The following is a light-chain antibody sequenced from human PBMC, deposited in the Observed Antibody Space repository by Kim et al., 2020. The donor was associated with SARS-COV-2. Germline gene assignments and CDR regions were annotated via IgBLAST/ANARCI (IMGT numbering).Light chain of an antibody. J-gene: IGKJ2*01. Sequence: LSPGERATLSCRASQSVSSSYLAWYQQKPGQAPRLLISGASSRATGIPDRFSGSGSGTDFTLTISRLEPEDFAVYYCQQYGSSSYTFGQGTKLEI. V-gene: IGKV3-20*01. CDR1: QSVSSSY. CDR2: GAS. CDR3: QQYGSSSYT.